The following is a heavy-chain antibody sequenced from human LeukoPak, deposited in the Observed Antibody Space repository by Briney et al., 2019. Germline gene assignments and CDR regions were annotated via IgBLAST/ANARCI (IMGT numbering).Heavy chain of an antibody. CDR2: ISYSGTT. Sequence: SETLSLTCTVSGASISSGGNYWSWIRQHPGKGLEWIGHISYSGTTNYKPSLKSRVIISMDTSKNQFSLRLSSVTAADTAVYYCTRDVRYYFDTSGYYFDYWGQGALVTASS. D-gene: IGHD3-22*01. V-gene: IGHV4-31*03. CDR1: GASISSGGNY. J-gene: IGHJ4*02. CDR3: TRDVRYYFDTSGYYFDY.